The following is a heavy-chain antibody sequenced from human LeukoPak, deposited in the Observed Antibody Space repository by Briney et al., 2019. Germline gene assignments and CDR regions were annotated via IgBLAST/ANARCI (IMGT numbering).Heavy chain of an antibody. J-gene: IGHJ5*02. D-gene: IGHD3-10*01. CDR3: AREVAGVVRGVPLHNWFDP. V-gene: IGHV4-59*01. CDR1: GGSISSYY. CDR2: IYYSGST. Sequence: SETLSLTCTVSGGSISSYYWSWIRQPPGKGLEWIGYIYYSGSTNYNPSLKSRVTISVDTSKNQFSLKLSSVTAADTAVYYCAREVAGVVRGVPLHNWFDPWGQGTLVTVSS.